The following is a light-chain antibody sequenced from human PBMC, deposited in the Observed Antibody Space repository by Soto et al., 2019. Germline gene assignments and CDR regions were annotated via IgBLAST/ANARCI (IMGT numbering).Light chain of an antibody. J-gene: IGKJ1*01. Sequence: EIVLTQSPGTLSLSPGERATLSCRASQSVSSSYLAWYQQKPGQAPRLLIYGASSRATGIPDRFSGSGSGTDFNLTISRLEPEDFAVYYCQQYGSPPWAFGQGTQVEIK. V-gene: IGKV3-20*01. CDR1: QSVSSSY. CDR3: QQYGSPPWA. CDR2: GAS.